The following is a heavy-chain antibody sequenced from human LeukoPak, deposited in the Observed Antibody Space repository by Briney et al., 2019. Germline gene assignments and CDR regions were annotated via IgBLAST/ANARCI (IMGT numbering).Heavy chain of an antibody. CDR2: ISYDGSNK. D-gene: IGHD5-18*01. V-gene: IGHV3-30*18. Sequence: GGSLRLSCAASGFTFSSYGMHWVRQAPGKGLEWVAVISYDGSNKYYADSVKGRFTISRDNSKSTLYLQMNSLRAEDTAVYYCANSERWSPSYWGQGTLVTVSS. CDR1: GFTFSSYG. J-gene: IGHJ4*02. CDR3: ANSERWSPSY.